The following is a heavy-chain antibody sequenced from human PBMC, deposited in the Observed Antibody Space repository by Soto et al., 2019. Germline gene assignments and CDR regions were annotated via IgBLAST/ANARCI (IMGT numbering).Heavy chain of an antibody. Sequence: QVQLVQSGAEVKKPGASVKVSCKASGYTFTSYGVSWVRQAPGQGLEWMGWISAYNGNTKYAQKLQGRVTMTTDTSTKKASMALRSLRSDDTAVYYCARDSPPVDYWGQGTLVTVSS. J-gene: IGHJ4*02. CDR2: ISAYNGNT. V-gene: IGHV1-18*01. CDR1: GYTFTSYG. CDR3: ARDSPPVDY.